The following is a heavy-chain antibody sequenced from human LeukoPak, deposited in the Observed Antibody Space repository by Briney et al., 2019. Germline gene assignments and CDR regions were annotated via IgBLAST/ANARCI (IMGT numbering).Heavy chain of an antibody. Sequence: PGGSLGLSCAASGFTFDDYGMSWVRQAPGKGLEWVSGINWNGGSTGYADSVKGRFTISRDNAKNSLYLQMNSLRAEDTALYYCARAGFGELLYYFDYWGQGTLVTVSS. D-gene: IGHD3-10*01. J-gene: IGHJ4*02. CDR1: GFTFDDYG. CDR3: ARAGFGELLYYFDY. V-gene: IGHV3-20*04. CDR2: INWNGGST.